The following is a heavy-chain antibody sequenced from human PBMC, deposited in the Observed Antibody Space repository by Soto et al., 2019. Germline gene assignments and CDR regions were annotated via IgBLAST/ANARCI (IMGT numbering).Heavy chain of an antibody. V-gene: IGHV4-59*12. CDR3: ARDTAAIGQFDP. D-gene: IGHD5-18*01. CDR1: GSSIIGYY. Sequence: SETLSLTCTFSGSSIIGYYWTWIRQSPERGLEWIGYIHYSGSANYNPSLKSRATISVDTSKNQFSLKLSSVTAADTAVYYCARDTAAIGQFDPWGQGTLVTV. CDR2: IHYSGSA. J-gene: IGHJ5*02.